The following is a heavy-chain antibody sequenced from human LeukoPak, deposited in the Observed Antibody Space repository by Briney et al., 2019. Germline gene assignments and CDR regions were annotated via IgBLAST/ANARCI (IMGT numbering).Heavy chain of an antibody. V-gene: IGHV1-2*02. Sequence: ASVKVSCKASGYSFTAFYIHWVRQAPGQGLEWMGWIHPRSGETNYAYKFRGRVTMTRDTSISTTYMDLGSLGSDDTAVYYCARGGEYGTGSYYRGCFDYWGQGTLVTVSS. CDR3: ARGGEYGTGSYYRGCFDY. D-gene: IGHD3-10*01. CDR2: IHPRSGET. CDR1: GYSFTAFY. J-gene: IGHJ4*02.